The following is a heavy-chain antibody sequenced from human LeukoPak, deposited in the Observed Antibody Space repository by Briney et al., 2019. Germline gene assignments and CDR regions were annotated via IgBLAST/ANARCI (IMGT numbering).Heavy chain of an antibody. CDR2: MSPDGNKK. V-gene: IGHV3-30*19. CDR1: GFTFNVYG. J-gene: IGHJ4*02. Sequence: PGMSLRLSCAASGFTFNVYGIHWVRQAPGKGLDWVALMSPDGNKKYYADSVKGRFTISRDNSKNTVDLQLNSLRAEDTAVYYCARDLIGRYTFDYCGQGTLVTVSS. D-gene: IGHD3-10*01. CDR3: ARDLIGRYTFDY.